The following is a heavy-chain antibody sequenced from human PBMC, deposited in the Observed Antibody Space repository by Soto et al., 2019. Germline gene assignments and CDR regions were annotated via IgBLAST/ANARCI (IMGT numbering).Heavy chain of an antibody. CDR1: GYSFISYW. J-gene: IGHJ6*02. CDR2: IYPGDSDT. CDR3: AKHGQEEYGAYGGSYSYPIDV. V-gene: IGHV5-51*01. Sequence: GESLKISCKGSGYSFISYWIGWVRQMPGKGLEWMGIIYPGDSDTRYSPSFQGQVTISADKSISTAYLQWASLKASDTAMYYCAKHGQEEYGAYGGSYSYPIDVWGQGTTVTVSS. D-gene: IGHD5-12*01.